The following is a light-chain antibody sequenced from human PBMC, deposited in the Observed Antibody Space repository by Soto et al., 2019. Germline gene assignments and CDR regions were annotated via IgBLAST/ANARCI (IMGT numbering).Light chain of an antibody. J-gene: IGLJ3*02. CDR3: SSYASSSTLV. CDR1: SSDVGGYNY. Sequence: QSALTQPGSVSGSPGQSVTISCTGTSSDVGGYNYVSWYQQHPGKAPKLMIYDLSNRPSGVSSRFSGSNSGNTASLTISGLQAEDEADYYCSSYASSSTLVFGGGTKLTVL. CDR2: DLS. V-gene: IGLV2-14*01.